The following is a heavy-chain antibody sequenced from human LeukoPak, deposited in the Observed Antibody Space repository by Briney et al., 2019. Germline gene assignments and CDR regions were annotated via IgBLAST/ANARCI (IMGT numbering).Heavy chain of an antibody. Sequence: PGGSLRLSCAASGFTFSSYSMNWVRQAPGKGLEWVSSISSSSSYIYYADSVKGRFTISRDNSKNTLYLQMNSLRAEDTAVYYCAKDYSNYEVDYWGQGTLVTVSS. CDR2: ISSSSSYI. J-gene: IGHJ4*02. V-gene: IGHV3-21*01. D-gene: IGHD4-11*01. CDR1: GFTFSSYS. CDR3: AKDYSNYEVDY.